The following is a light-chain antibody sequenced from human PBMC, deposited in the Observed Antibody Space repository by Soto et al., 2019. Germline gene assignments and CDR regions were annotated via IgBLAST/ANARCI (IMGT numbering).Light chain of an antibody. CDR1: SSDVGSYKI. V-gene: IGLV2-14*02. Sequence: QSVLTQPASVTGSPGQSITISCTETSSDVGSYKIVSWCQQHPGKAPKVLIYEGRKRPSGVSNRFSGSKSGNTASLTISGLQAEDEADYFCSSYSSSSTLFVFGTGTKVTVL. CDR2: EGR. CDR3: SSYSSSSTLFV. J-gene: IGLJ1*01.